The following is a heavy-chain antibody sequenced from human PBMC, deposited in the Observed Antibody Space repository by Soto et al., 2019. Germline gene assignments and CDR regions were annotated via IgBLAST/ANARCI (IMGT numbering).Heavy chain of an antibody. J-gene: IGHJ5*02. CDR1: GYTFTSYG. CDR3: ARARAGLRLGELSFGA. D-gene: IGHD3-16*02. CDR2: ISAYNGNT. V-gene: IGHV1-18*01. Sequence: QVQLVQSGAEVKKPGASVKVSCKASGYTFTSYGISWVRQAPGQGLEWMGWISAYNGNTNYAQKLQGRVTMTTDTXTXXAYMELRSLRSDDTAVYYCARARAGLRLGELSFGAWGQGTLVTVSS.